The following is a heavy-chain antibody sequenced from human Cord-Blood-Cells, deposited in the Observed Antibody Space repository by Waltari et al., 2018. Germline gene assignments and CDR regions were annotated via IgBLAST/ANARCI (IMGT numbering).Heavy chain of an antibody. J-gene: IGHJ4*02. CDR3: ARDGSGYDFDY. D-gene: IGHD5-12*01. CDR1: RYTYNGYY. CDR2: INPNSGGT. Sequence: QVHLVQSGAEVKKPGASLKGSCKASRYTYNGYYMHWVRQAPGQGLEWMGWINPNSGGTNYAQKFQGWVTMTRDTSISTAYMELSRLRSDDTAVYYCARDGSGYDFDYWGQGTLVTVSS. V-gene: IGHV1-2*04.